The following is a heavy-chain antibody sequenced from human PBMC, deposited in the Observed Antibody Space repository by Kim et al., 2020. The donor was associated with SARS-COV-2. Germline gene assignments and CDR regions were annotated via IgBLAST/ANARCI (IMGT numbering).Heavy chain of an antibody. D-gene: IGHD6-25*01. CDR2: IFEDGTT. V-gene: IGHV4-4*02. Sequence: SETLSLTCTVSGGSIISGRRWSWVRQAPGKEPEWIGEIFEDGTTNYNPSFRSRVTMSMDKSKNQFSLKLISATAADTAVYYCAREAATNTWFDPWGQGTL. CDR1: GGSIISGRR. J-gene: IGHJ5*02. CDR3: AREAATNTWFDP.